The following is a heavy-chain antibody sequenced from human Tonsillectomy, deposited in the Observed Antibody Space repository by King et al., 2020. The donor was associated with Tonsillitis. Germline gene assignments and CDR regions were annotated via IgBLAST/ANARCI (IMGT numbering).Heavy chain of an antibody. J-gene: IGHJ5*02. CDR1: GFTFSSYA. V-gene: IGHV3-23*04. CDR2: ISGGGGSS. Sequence: EVQLVESGGGLVQPGGSLRLSCAASGFTFSSYAMSWVRQAPGKGLEWVSSISGGGGSSYYADSVKGRFTFSRDNSKNTLYLQMNSLRAEDTAVYYCAKVPLYGADYGWFDPWGQGTLVTVSS. D-gene: IGHD4-17*01. CDR3: AKVPLYGADYGWFDP.